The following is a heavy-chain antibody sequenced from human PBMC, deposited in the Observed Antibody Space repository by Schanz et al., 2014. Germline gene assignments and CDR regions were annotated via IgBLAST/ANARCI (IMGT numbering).Heavy chain of an antibody. V-gene: IGHV3-33*05. D-gene: IGHD2-21*01. CDR1: GFTFSSYG. J-gene: IGHJ4*02. CDR3: AKGQLLSYYFDY. CDR2: ISLDGSNQ. Sequence: QVQLVESGGGVVQPGGSLRLSCAASGFTFSSYGMHWVRQAPGKGLEWVAIISLDGSNQYYADSVKGRFTISRDNSKNTLYLQMNSLRAEDTAVYYCAKGQLLSYYFDYWGQGTLVTVSS.